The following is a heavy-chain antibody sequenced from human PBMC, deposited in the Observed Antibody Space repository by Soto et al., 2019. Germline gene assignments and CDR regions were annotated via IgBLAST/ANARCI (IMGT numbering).Heavy chain of an antibody. Sequence: ASVKVSCKASGYTFTSYGISWVRQAPGQGLEWMGWISAYNGNTNYAQKLQGRVTMTTDTSTSTAYMELRSLRSDDTAVYYCARDPDCSSTSCYGPNFDYWGQGTLVTV. D-gene: IGHD2-2*01. J-gene: IGHJ4*02. CDR1: GYTFTSYG. CDR2: ISAYNGNT. CDR3: ARDPDCSSTSCYGPNFDY. V-gene: IGHV1-18*01.